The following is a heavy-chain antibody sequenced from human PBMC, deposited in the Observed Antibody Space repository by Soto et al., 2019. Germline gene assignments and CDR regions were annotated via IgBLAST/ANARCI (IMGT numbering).Heavy chain of an antibody. CDR3: ARERAAPSWIDP. D-gene: IGHD6-6*01. Sequence: SETLSLTCTVSGGSVTSNYWTWIRQPAGKGLEWIGRMYISGTTDYNPSLRGRATMSVDTSKNQFSLTLTSVTAADTAVYYCARERAAPSWIDPWRRGTLVTVSS. J-gene: IGHJ5*02. CDR2: MYISGTT. CDR1: GGSVTSNY. V-gene: IGHV4-4*07.